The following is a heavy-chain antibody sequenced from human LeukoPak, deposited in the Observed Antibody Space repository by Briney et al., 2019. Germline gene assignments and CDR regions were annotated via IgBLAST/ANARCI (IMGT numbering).Heavy chain of an antibody. CDR3: ARGLRQLVRSWHY. D-gene: IGHD6-6*01. CDR2: INHRGST. J-gene: IGHJ4*02. Sequence: SETLSLTCAVYGGSFSGYYWRWIRQPPGKGLEWIGEINHRGSTNYNPSLKSRVTISVDTSKNQFSLKLSSVTAADTAVYYCARGLRQLVRSWHYWGQGTLVTVSS. CDR1: GGSFSGYY. V-gene: IGHV4-34*01.